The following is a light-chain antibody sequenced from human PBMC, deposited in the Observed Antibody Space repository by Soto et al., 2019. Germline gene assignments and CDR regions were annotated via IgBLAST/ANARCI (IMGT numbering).Light chain of an antibody. CDR3: QQRSKWPLA. Sequence: EIVLTQSPATLSLSPGERATLSCRASQSVADYLAWYQQKPGQAPRLLIYDTYNRAPGIPARFSGSGSGTDFTLTISSLEPEDLAVYYCQQRSKWPLAFGGGTKVGIK. J-gene: IGKJ4*01. CDR1: QSVADY. CDR2: DTY. V-gene: IGKV3-11*01.